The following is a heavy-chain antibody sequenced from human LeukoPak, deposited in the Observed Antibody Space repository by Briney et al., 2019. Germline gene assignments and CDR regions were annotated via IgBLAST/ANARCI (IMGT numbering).Heavy chain of an antibody. J-gene: IGHJ4*02. CDR1: GYNFTSYW. CDR3: ARRIRRNDFWSGYYPYYFDY. Sequence: GESLKISCKGSGYNFTSYWIGWVRQMPGKGLEWMGIIYPGDSDTRYSPSFQGQVTISADKSISTAYLQWSSLKASDTAMYYCARRIRRNDFWSGYYPYYFDYWGQGTLVTVSS. V-gene: IGHV5-51*01. D-gene: IGHD3-3*01. CDR2: IYPGDSDT.